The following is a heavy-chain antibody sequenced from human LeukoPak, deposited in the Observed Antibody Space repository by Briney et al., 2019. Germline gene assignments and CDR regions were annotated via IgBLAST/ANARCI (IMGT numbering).Heavy chain of an antibody. V-gene: IGHV1-18*04. J-gene: IGHJ5*02. CDR3: ARDHAAGWELPLNWFDP. CDR1: GYRFTAYS. D-gene: IGHD1-26*01. CDR2: ISTYNGHT. Sequence: GASVKVSCKASGYRFTAYSIHWVRQAPGQGLEWMGWISTYNGHTNYAQKFQGRVTMTTDTSTSTASMELRSLRSDDTAVYYCARDHAAGWELPLNWFDPWGQGTLVTVSS.